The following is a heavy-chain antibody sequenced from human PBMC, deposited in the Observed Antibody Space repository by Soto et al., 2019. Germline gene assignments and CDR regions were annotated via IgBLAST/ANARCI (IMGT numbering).Heavy chain of an antibody. Sequence: QVRLVQSGTEVKKPGASVKVSCKTSGYTFIDYTISWVRQAPGQGLEWMGWISPYSDDTTYSQNFQGRVTLTTDRTTRTASMNLRSLRPDETAIYYSARAGFYAGSGRYSYGSAPPRSYGMDVWGQGTTLTVS. CDR2: ISPYSDDT. V-gene: IGHV1-18*01. CDR3: ARAGFYAGSGRYSYGSAPPRSYGMDV. CDR1: GYTFIDYT. D-gene: IGHD5-18*01. J-gene: IGHJ6*02.